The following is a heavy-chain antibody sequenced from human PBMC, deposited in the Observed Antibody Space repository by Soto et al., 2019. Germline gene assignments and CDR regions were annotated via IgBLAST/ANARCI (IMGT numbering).Heavy chain of an antibody. V-gene: IGHV1-2*04. J-gene: IGHJ6*02. CDR1: GYTFTGYY. CDR2: INPNSGGT. Sequence: ASVKVSCKASGYTFTGYYMHWVRQAPGQGLEWMGWINPNSGGTNYAQKFQGWVTMTRDTSISTAYMELSRLRSDDTAVYYCARSGIAAAGTYYYYYYGMDVWGQGTTVTV. D-gene: IGHD6-13*01. CDR3: ARSGIAAAGTYYYYYYGMDV.